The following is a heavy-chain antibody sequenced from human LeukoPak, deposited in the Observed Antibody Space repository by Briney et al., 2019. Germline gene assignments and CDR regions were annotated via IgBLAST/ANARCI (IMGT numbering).Heavy chain of an antibody. CDR3: GREKCTSYLPYVVY. V-gene: IGHV3-30*04. J-gene: IGHJ4*02. D-gene: IGHD6-6*01. CDR2: ILYDGSTE. CDR1: GFTFSSYV. Sequence: GGSLRLSCAASGFTFSSYVMHWVRQAPGKGLEWVAIILYDGSTEYYAASVRGRFTISGDNSKTTLYLQMNRLRAATTAVYYFGREKCTSYLPYVVYWGQGTLVTLSS.